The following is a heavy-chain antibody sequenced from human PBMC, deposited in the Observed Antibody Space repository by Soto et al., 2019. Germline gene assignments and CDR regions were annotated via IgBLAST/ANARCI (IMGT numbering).Heavy chain of an antibody. CDR1: GGSLSSSSSF. J-gene: IGHJ3*02. D-gene: IGHD3-22*01. CDR2: IYHTKDT. V-gene: IGHV4-39*01. Sequence: SETLSLTCTVSGGSLSSSSSFWGWIRQSPVKGLEWIGSIYHTKDTYYNPSLKSRVTISADTSRNQFSLRLSSVSAADTAVYYCAAPCYYGFDIWGQGTMVTVSS. CDR3: AAPCYYGFDI.